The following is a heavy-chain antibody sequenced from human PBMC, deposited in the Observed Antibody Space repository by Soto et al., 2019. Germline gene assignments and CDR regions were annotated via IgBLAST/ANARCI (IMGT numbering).Heavy chain of an antibody. V-gene: IGHV3-64*04. Sequence: PGGSLRLSCSASGFMFSGYAMHWVRQAPGKGLEYVSGISGSGGSTYYADSVKGRFTISRDNSKNTLYLQMNSLRAEDTAVYYCAKDKIVTMIVDYYGMDVWGQGTTVTVSS. CDR2: ISGSGGST. CDR1: GFMFSGYA. J-gene: IGHJ6*02. D-gene: IGHD3-22*01. CDR3: AKDKIVTMIVDYYGMDV.